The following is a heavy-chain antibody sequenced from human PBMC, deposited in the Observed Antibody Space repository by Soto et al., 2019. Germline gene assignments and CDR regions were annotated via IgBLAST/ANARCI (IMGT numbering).Heavy chain of an antibody. D-gene: IGHD6-13*01. CDR3: ARALSSAAGLYFDY. J-gene: IGHJ4*02. CDR2: IHTTENT. CDR1: GDSISSYY. Sequence: PSETLSLTCTVSGDSISSYYWSWIRQPAGKGMEWIGRIHTTENTNYNPSLRSRVTMSVDTSNNQFSLKLTSLIAADTAVYYCARALSSAAGLYFDYWGQGTLVTVSS. V-gene: IGHV4-4*07.